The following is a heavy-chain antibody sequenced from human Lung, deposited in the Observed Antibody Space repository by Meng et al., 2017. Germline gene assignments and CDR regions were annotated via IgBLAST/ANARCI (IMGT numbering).Heavy chain of an antibody. CDR3: ARGPTTMAHDFDY. D-gene: IGHD4-11*01. V-gene: IGHV4-34*01. Sequence: QVRLKQGGAGSLNPSETLSLTCVVSGGSFSDYYWSWIRQPPGKGLEWIGEINHSGSTNYNPSLESRATISVDTSQNNLSLKLSSVTAADSAVYYCARGPTTMAHDFDYWGQGTLVTASS. J-gene: IGHJ4*02. CDR1: GGSFSDYY. CDR2: INHSGST.